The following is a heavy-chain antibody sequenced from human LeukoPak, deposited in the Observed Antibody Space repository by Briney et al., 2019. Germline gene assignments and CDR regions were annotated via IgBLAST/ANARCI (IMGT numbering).Heavy chain of an antibody. J-gene: IGHJ6*02. CDR3: ARELNDGTYYYGMDV. V-gene: IGHV1-69*13. CDR2: IIPIFGTA. Sequence: SVKVSCKASGCSFSSYAITWVRQAPGQGLEWMGGIIPIFGTANYAQKFQGRVTITADESTSTAYMELSSLRAEDTAVYYCARELNDGTYYYGMDVWGQGTTVTVSS. D-gene: IGHD3-22*01. CDR1: GCSFSSYA.